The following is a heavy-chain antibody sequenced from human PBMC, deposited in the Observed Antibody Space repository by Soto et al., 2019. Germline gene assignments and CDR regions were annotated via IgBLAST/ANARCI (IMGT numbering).Heavy chain of an antibody. CDR3: ARMGQWRVPGDYYYGMDV. V-gene: IGHV3-53*01. CDR1: GLTVSSNY. Sequence: GGSLRLSCAASGLTVSSNYMNWVRQAPGKGLEWVSLIYTGGGTYYADSVKGRFTVSRDNSKNTLYLQMNILRAEDTAVYYCARMGQWRVPGDYYYGMDVWGQGTSVTVSS. J-gene: IGHJ6*02. D-gene: IGHD6-19*01. CDR2: IYTGGGT.